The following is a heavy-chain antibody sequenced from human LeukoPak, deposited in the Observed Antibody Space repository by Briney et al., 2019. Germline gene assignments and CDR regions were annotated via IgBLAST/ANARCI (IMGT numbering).Heavy chain of an antibody. CDR1: GYTLTGYY. Sequence: ASVKVSCKASGYTLTGYYMHWVRQAPGQGLEWMGWINPNSGGTNYAQKFQGRVTMTRDTSISTAYMELSRLRSDDTAVYYCARDDSGYDLGDYWGQGTLVTVSS. J-gene: IGHJ4*02. D-gene: IGHD5-12*01. CDR3: ARDDSGYDLGDY. V-gene: IGHV1-2*02. CDR2: INPNSGGT.